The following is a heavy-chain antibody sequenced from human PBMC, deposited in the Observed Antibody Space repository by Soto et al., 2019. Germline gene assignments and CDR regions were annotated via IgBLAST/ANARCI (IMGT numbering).Heavy chain of an antibody. J-gene: IGHJ4*02. CDR1: GFSLSTTGMG. Sequence: QITLKESGPTLVKPTQTLTLTCTFSGFSLSTTGMGVGWIRQPPGKALEWLALIYSHDGERYSPSLKSRLTVTKDTSKDQVVLTMTNMDPVDTGTYYCVHRISGLPGFRNWCKGTLVTVSS. V-gene: IGHV2-5*01. CDR2: IYSHDGE. CDR3: VHRISGLPGFRN. D-gene: IGHD5-12*01.